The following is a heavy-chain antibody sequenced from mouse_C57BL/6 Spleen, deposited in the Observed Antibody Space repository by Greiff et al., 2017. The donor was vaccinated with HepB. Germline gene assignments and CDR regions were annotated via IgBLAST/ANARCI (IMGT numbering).Heavy chain of an antibody. D-gene: IGHD4-1*01. J-gene: IGHJ2*01. CDR1: GFTFSSYA. V-gene: IGHV5-9-1*02. CDR2: ISSGGDYI. Sequence: EVKVEESGEGLVKPGGSLKLSCAASGFTFSSYAMSWVRQTPEKRLEWVAYISSGGDYIYYADTVKGRFTISRDNARNTLYLQMSSLKSEDTAMYYCTRDGTGTRFDYWGQGTTLTVSS. CDR3: TRDGTGTRFDY.